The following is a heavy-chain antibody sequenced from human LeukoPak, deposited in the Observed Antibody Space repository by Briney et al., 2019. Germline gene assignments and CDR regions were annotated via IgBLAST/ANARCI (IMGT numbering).Heavy chain of an antibody. V-gene: IGHV1-8*01. Sequence: GASVKVSCKASGYTFTSYDINWVRQAPGQGLEWMGWMNANNGNTGYAQKFRGRVTMTRDTSTNTSYMELSSLRSDDTAVYYCARGGSRSGGSLRTFDSWGQGTLVIVSS. J-gene: IGHJ4*02. CDR3: ARGGSRSGGSLRTFDS. CDR2: MNANNGNT. CDR1: GYTFTSYD. D-gene: IGHD2-15*01.